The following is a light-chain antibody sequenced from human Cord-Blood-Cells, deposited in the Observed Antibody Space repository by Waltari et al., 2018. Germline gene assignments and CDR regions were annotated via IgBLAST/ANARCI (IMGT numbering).Light chain of an antibody. Sequence: QSALTQPASVSGSPGQSITISCTGTSSDVGGYHYVSWYQQHPGKAPKLMIYDVRNRPSGVVNRFSGSKSGNTASLTISVLQAEDEADYYCSSYTSSITLVFGTGTKVTVL. V-gene: IGLV2-14*01. J-gene: IGLJ1*01. CDR2: DVR. CDR1: SSDVGGYHY. CDR3: SSYTSSITLV.